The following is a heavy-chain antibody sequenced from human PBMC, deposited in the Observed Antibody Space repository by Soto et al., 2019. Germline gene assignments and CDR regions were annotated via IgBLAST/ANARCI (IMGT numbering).Heavy chain of an antibody. V-gene: IGHV3-30-3*01. D-gene: IGHD3-3*01. CDR3: ARDFDFWSGYYSLLFDY. Sequence: GGSLRLSCAASGFTFSSYAMHWVRQAPGKGLEWVAVISYDGSNKYYADSVKGRFTTSRDNSKNTLYLQMNSLRAEDTAVYYCARDFDFWSGYYSLLFDYWGQGTLVTVSS. CDR1: GFTFSSYA. J-gene: IGHJ4*02. CDR2: ISYDGSNK.